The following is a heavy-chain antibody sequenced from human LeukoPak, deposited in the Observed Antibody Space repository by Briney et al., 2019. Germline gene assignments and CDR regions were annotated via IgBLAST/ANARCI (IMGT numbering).Heavy chain of an antibody. CDR1: GFTFSSYE. V-gene: IGHV3-48*03. D-gene: IGHD3-10*01. CDR3: ARGPRSGSYIP. CDR2: ISSSGSTI. Sequence: GGSLRLSCAASGFTFSSYEINWVRQAPGKGLEWVSYISSSGSTIYYADSVKGRFTISRDNAKNSLYLQMNSLRSEDTAVYYCARGPRSGSYIPWGQGTLVTVSS. J-gene: IGHJ5*02.